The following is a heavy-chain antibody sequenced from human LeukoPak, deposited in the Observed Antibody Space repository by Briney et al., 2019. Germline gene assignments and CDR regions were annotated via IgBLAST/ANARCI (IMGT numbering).Heavy chain of an antibody. CDR3: ARARGYSGYHPVDY. Sequence: ASVKVSCKASGGTFSSYAISWVRQAPGQGLEWMGTINPNDGSTNYAQNFQGRVTMTRDTSTSTFYMELTSLRSEDTALYFCARARGYSGYHPVDYWGQGTLVTVSS. CDR2: INPNDGST. J-gene: IGHJ4*02. CDR1: GGTFSSYA. D-gene: IGHD5-12*01. V-gene: IGHV1-46*01.